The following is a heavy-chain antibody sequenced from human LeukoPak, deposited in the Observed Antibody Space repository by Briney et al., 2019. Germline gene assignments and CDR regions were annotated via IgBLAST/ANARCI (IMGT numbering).Heavy chain of an antibody. D-gene: IGHD3-10*01. CDR1: GFTFSSYG. CDR2: MSYDGSSK. J-gene: IGHJ6*02. CDR3: AKEHYHGSGSYPPRYNYYGMDV. V-gene: IGHV3-30*18. Sequence: GGSLRLSCAASGFTFSSYGMHWVRQAPGKGLEWVAVMSYDGSSKYYADSVKGRFTVSRDNSKNTLNLQMNSLRVEDTAVYYCAKEHYHGSGSYPPRYNYYGMDVWGQGTTVTVSS.